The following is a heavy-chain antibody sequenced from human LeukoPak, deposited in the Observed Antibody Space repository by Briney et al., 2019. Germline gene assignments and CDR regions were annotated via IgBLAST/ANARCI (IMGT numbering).Heavy chain of an antibody. CDR1: GYTFTGYY. D-gene: IGHD5-18*01. CDR3: ARDLSPGFKAMVIDYYYGMDV. V-gene: IGHV1-2*02. CDR2: INPNSGGT. J-gene: IGHJ6*02. Sequence: ASVEVSCKASGYTFTGYYMHWVRQAPGQGLEWMGWINPNSGGTNYAQKFQGRVTMTRDTSISTAYMELSRLRSDDTAVYYCARDLSPGFKAMVIDYYYGMDVWGQGTTVTVSS.